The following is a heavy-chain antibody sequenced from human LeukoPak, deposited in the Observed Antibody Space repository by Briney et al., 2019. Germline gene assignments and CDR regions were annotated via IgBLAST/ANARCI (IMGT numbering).Heavy chain of an antibody. V-gene: IGHV3-30*02. Sequence: GGSLKLSCAASGFTFSSYGMHWVRQAPGKGLERVAFIRYDGSNKYYADSVKGRFTISRDQSKNTLYLQMNSLRAEDTAVYYCAKCPSLYYYDSSGYYFYYFDDWGQGTLVTVSS. CDR2: IRYDGSNK. J-gene: IGHJ4*02. D-gene: IGHD3-22*01. CDR3: AKCPSLYYYDSSGYYFYYFDD. CDR1: GFTFSSYG.